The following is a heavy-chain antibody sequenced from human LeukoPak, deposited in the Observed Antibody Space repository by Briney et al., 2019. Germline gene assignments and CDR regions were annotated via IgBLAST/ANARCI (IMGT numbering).Heavy chain of an antibody. CDR1: GYTFTSYD. J-gene: IGHJ5*02. CDR2: MNPNSGNT. CDR3: ARDLNYGDYVFIDP. Sequence: ASVKVSCKASGYTFTSYDINSVRQATGQGLEWMGWMNPNSGNTGYAQKFQGRVTMTRNTSISTAYMELSSLRSEDTAVYYCARDLNYGDYVFIDPWGQGTLVTVSS. D-gene: IGHD4-17*01. V-gene: IGHV1-8*01.